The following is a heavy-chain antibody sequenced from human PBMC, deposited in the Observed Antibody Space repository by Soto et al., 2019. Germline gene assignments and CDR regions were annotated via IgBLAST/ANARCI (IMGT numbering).Heavy chain of an antibody. CDR3: ARDFYGGYTYGPGDY. Sequence: GGSLRLSCAASGFMFSAYWMSWVRQAPGEGLEWVANIHGDGGKIYYVDSVKGRFTISRDNAKRSLYLQMNSLRAEDTAVYYCARDFYGGYTYGPGDYWGQGALVTVSS. V-gene: IGHV3-7*01. CDR1: GFMFSAYW. J-gene: IGHJ4*02. CDR2: IHGDGGKI. D-gene: IGHD5-18*01.